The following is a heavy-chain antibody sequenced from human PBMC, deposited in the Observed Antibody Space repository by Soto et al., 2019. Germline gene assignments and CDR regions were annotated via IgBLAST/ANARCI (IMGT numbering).Heavy chain of an antibody. D-gene: IGHD1-7*01. Sequence: ASVKVSCKASGYTFTSYAMHWVRQAPEQRLEWMGWINAGNGNTKYSQKFQGRVTITRDTSASTAYMELSSLRSEDTAVYYCARDLGWNYGYYYYGMDVWGQGTTVTVSS. CDR2: INAGNGNT. CDR3: ARDLGWNYGYYYYGMDV. V-gene: IGHV1-3*01. J-gene: IGHJ6*02. CDR1: GYTFTSYA.